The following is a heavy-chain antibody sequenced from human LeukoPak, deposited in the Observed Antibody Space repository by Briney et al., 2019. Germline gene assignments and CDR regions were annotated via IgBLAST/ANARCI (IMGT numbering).Heavy chain of an antibody. CDR2: IKEDGSEK. V-gene: IGHV3-7*05. D-gene: IGHD3-22*01. Sequence: GGSLRLSCAASGFTFSDYYMSWVRQAPGKGLEWVANIKEDGSEKYYVDSVKGRFTISRDNAKNSLYLEMNSLRAEDTAVYYCARDDSTGYYYLDGWGQGTLVTVSS. CDR1: GFTFSDYY. J-gene: IGHJ4*02. CDR3: ARDDSTGYYYLDG.